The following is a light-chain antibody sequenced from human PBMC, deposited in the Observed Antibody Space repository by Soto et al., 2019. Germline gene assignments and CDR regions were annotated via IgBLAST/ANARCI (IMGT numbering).Light chain of an antibody. Sequence: RASQSISTYLIWYQQKPGKAPKLLIYKASSLESGVPSRFSGSGSGTDFTLTISCLQSEDFATYYCQQYYSYPPTFGQGTKVDI. V-gene: IGKV1-8*01. CDR1: QSISTY. CDR2: KAS. J-gene: IGKJ1*01. CDR3: QQYYSYPPT.